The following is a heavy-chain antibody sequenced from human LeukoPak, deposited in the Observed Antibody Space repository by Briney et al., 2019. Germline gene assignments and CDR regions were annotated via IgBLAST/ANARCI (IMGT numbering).Heavy chain of an antibody. CDR3: ARVGCRGGSCSSRGDYYYGMDV. J-gene: IGHJ6*02. V-gene: IGHV3-21*01. CDR1: GFTFSSYS. D-gene: IGHD2-15*01. Sequence: GGSLRLSCAASGFTFSSYSMNWVRQAPGKGLEWVSSISSSGSYTPYPDSVKGRFTISRDNAKNALFLQMNSLRAEDTAVYYCARVGCRGGSCSSRGDYYYGMDVWGQGTTVTVSS. CDR2: ISSSGSYT.